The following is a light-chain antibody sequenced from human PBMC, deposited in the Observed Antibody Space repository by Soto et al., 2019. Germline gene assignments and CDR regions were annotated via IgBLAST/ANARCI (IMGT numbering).Light chain of an antibody. V-gene: IGKV4-1*01. CDR3: QQYYSTPVT. CDR2: WAS. CDR1: QTVFYSSDNKNY. Sequence: DIVMTQSPDSLAVSLGARVTISCKSSQTVFYSSDNKNYLSWYQHKPGQPPKLLISWASTRESGVPDRFSGSGSGTDFTLTISSLQAEDVAVYYCQQYYSTPVTFGPGTKVDVK. J-gene: IGKJ3*01.